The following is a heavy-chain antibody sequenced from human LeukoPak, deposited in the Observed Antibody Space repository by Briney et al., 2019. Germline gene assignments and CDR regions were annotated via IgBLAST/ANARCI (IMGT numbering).Heavy chain of an antibody. Sequence: PGGSLRLSCAASGFTFSSYGMHWVRQAPGKGLEWVAVISYDGSNKYYADSVKGRFTISRDNSKNTLYLQMNSLRAEDTAVCYCAKLNSGTYNPAWYFDYWGQGTLVTVSS. CDR2: ISYDGSNK. V-gene: IGHV3-30*18. D-gene: IGHD1-26*01. J-gene: IGHJ4*02. CDR1: GFTFSSYG. CDR3: AKLNSGTYNPAWYFDY.